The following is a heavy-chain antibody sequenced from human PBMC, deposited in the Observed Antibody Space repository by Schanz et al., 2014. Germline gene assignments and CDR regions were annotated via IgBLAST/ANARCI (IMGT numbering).Heavy chain of an antibody. CDR2: IRDNGSVK. Sequence: QVQLVESGGGVVQPGGSLTLSCAASKFTFSGYGMHWVRQAPGKGLDWVAFIRDNGSVKNYLDSVKGRFTISRDNSKNTLDLQMNSLGPEDAAVYYCAKSALWGSRVYYASQIDYWGQGALVTVSS. V-gene: IGHV3-30*02. D-gene: IGHD3-22*01. CDR1: KFTFSGYG. J-gene: IGHJ4*02. CDR3: AKSALWGSRVYYASQIDY.